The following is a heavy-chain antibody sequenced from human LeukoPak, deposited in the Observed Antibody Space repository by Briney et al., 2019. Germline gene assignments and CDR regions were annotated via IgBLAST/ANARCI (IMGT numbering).Heavy chain of an antibody. CDR3: ARTPATVTSRGYYYYYGMDV. CDR2: IYYSGST. V-gene: IGHV4-31*03. D-gene: IGHD4-17*01. Sequence: SETLSLTCTVSGGSISSGGYYWSWIRQHPGKGLEWIGYIYYSGSTYYNPSLKSRVTISVDTSKNQFSLKLSSVTAADTAVCYCARTPATVTSRGYYYYYGMDVWGQGTTVTVSS. J-gene: IGHJ6*02. CDR1: GGSISSGGYY.